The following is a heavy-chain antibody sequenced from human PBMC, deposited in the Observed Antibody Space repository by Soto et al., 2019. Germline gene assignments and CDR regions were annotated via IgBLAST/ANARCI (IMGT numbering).Heavy chain of an antibody. CDR3: AREEYGMDV. V-gene: IGHV3-11*01. J-gene: IGHJ6*02. CDR2: ISSSGTTK. Sequence: PGGSLRLSCAASGFTFSDYYMNWIRQAPGKGLEWVSYISSSGTTKYYADSVKGRFTISRDNAKNSLYLQMNSLRAEDAAVYYCAREEYGMDVWGQGTTVTVSS. CDR1: GFTFSDYY.